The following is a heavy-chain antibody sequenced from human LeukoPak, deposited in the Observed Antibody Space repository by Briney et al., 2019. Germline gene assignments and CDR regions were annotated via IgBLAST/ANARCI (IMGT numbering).Heavy chain of an antibody. CDR3: ARQLTVARPYDY. V-gene: IGHV5-51*01. J-gene: IGHJ4*02. D-gene: IGHD6-19*01. Sequence: GESLKISCKGSGYSFSSYWIGWVRQMPGKGLEWMGIIYPADSDTKYSPSFQGQVTISADKSISTAYLQWSSLEASDTAMYYCARQLTVARPYDYWGQGTLVTVSS. CDR2: IYPADSDT. CDR1: GYSFSSYW.